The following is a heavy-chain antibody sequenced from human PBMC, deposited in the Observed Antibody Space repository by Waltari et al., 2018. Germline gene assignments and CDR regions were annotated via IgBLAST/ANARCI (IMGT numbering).Heavy chain of an antibody. Sequence: QVQLQESGPGLVKPSETLSLTCTVSGGSISSYYWSWIRQPPGKGLEWVGYIYYSGSTNYNPSRKSRVTISVDTSKNQFSLKLSSVTAADTAVYYCARNGVTIFGVVTEFDYWGQGTLVTVSS. D-gene: IGHD3-3*01. J-gene: IGHJ4*02. CDR2: IYYSGST. V-gene: IGHV4-59*01. CDR3: ARNGVTIFGVVTEFDY. CDR1: GGSISSYY.